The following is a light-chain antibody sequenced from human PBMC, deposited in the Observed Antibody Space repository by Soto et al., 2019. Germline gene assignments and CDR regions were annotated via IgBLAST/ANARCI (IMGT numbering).Light chain of an antibody. Sequence: QSVLTQPPSASGTPGQRVTISCSGSSSNIGSNTVNWYQQLPGTAPKLLIYSNNQRPSGVPDRFSGSKSGTSASLAISGLQSEYEADYYCCSYTTSNTRQIVFGTG. J-gene: IGLJ1*01. CDR1: SSNIGSNT. CDR3: CSYTTSNTRQIV. CDR2: SNN. V-gene: IGLV1-44*01.